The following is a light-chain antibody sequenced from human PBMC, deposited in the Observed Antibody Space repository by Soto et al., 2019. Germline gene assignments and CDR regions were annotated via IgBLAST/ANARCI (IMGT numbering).Light chain of an antibody. Sequence: QPASVSGSPGQSIAISCTGTRSDVGAYNYVSWYQQHPGKAPKLMISEVTNRPSGVSDRFSGSKSGNTASLTISGLQAEDEADYYCSSFTSRFTFVFGTGTKVTVL. V-gene: IGLV2-14*01. CDR2: EVT. J-gene: IGLJ1*01. CDR3: SSFTSRFTFV. CDR1: RSDVGAYNY.